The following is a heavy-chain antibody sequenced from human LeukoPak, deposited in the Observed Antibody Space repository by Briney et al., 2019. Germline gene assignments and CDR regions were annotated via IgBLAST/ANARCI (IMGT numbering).Heavy chain of an antibody. V-gene: IGHV4-39*07. CDR2: IYYSGST. Sequence: SETLSLTCSVSGDSISNSNYYWAWIRQPPGKGLEWIGSIYYSGSTYYNPSLRTRVTLSVDTSKNQFSLKLSSVTAADTAVYYCARDRGYSSSWYPKPFFDYWGQGTLVTVSS. D-gene: IGHD6-13*01. J-gene: IGHJ4*02. CDR1: GDSISNSNYY. CDR3: ARDRGYSSSWYPKPFFDY.